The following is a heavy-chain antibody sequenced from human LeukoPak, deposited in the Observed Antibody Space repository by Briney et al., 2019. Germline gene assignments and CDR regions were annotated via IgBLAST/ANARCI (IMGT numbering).Heavy chain of an antibody. CDR2: ISGSGDGT. CDR1: GFTYSSYW. V-gene: IGHV3-23*01. Sequence: RTGGSLRLSCAASGFTYSSYWMSWVRQAPGKGLEWVSGISGSGDGTYYADSVKGRFTISRDNSKNTLYLQMNSLRAEDTAVYYCAKDLPTERWGSYRLFDYWGQGTLVTVSS. D-gene: IGHD3-16*02. CDR3: AKDLPTERWGSYRLFDY. J-gene: IGHJ4*02.